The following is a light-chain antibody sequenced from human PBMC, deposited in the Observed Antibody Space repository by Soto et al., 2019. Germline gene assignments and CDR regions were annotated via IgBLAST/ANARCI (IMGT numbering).Light chain of an antibody. CDR3: MQALQTIT. CDR1: QSLLHSNGYNY. V-gene: IGKV2-28*01. Sequence: DIVMTQSPLSLPVTPGEPASISCGSSQSLLHSNGYNYLDWYLQKPGQSPQLLIYLGSNRASGVPDRFSGSGSGTDFTLKISRVEADDVGVYYCMQALQTITFGQGTRLEIK. CDR2: LGS. J-gene: IGKJ5*01.